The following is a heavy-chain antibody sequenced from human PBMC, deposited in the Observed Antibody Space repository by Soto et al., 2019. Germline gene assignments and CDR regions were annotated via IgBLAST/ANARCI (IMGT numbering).Heavy chain of an antibody. D-gene: IGHD3-10*01. J-gene: IGHJ4*02. CDR3: AKDLLWLGAFDY. Sequence: QAQLVESGGGVVQPGRSLRLSCAVSGFTFSSYGMHRVRQAPGKGLEWVAVISYDGSNNYYADSVKGRFTISRDNSKNTLYLQMNSLRAEDTAVYYCAKDLLWLGAFDYWGQGTLVTVSS. V-gene: IGHV3-30*18. CDR2: ISYDGSNN. CDR1: GFTFSSYG.